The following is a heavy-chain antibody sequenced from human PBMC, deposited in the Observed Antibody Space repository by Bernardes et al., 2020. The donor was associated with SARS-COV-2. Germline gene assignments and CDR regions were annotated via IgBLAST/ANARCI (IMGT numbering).Heavy chain of an antibody. CDR2: INADGTST. Sequence: GGSLRLSCAASGFTFSSYWMHWVRQVPGKRLVWVSRINADGTSTAYADSVKGRFTISRDNAKNTLYLQMNSLRVEDTAVYYCVRGAPFDYWGQGALVTVSS. CDR3: VRGAPFDY. J-gene: IGHJ4*02. V-gene: IGHV3-74*01. CDR1: GFTFSSYW.